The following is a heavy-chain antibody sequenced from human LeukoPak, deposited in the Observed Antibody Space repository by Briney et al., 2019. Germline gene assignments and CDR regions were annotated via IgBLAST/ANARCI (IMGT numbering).Heavy chain of an antibody. J-gene: IGHJ4*02. CDR3: ARDRTPPRIAVAGTIDY. CDR1: GFTFSSYA. CDR2: ISYDGSNK. D-gene: IGHD6-19*01. V-gene: IGHV3-30-3*01. Sequence: PGRSLRLSCEASGFTFSSYAMHWVRQAPGKGLEWVAVISYDGSNKYYADSVKGRFTISRDNSKNTLYLQMNSLRAEDTAVYYCARDRTPPRIAVAGTIDYWGQGTLVTVSS.